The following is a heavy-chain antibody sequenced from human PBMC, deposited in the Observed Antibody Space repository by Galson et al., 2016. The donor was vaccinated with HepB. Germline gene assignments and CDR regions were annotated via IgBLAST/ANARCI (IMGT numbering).Heavy chain of an antibody. CDR3: ARAGPLYCRGGSCYSAYYGMDV. V-gene: IGHV3-21*06. Sequence: SLRLSCAASGFTFSSYNMNWVRQAPGKGLEWVSSIRSSSNDIYYADSVKGRFTISRDNAKNSLYLQMNSLRAEDTAVYYCARAGPLYCRGGSCYSAYYGMDVWGQGTTVTVSS. CDR2: IRSSSNDI. CDR1: GFTFSSYN. D-gene: IGHD2-15*01. J-gene: IGHJ6*02.